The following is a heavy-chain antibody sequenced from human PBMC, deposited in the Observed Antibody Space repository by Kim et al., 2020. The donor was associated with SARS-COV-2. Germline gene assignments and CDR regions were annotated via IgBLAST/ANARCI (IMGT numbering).Heavy chain of an antibody. V-gene: IGHV1-69*04. CDR3: ARALGDDFWSGYYANSYGMDV. CDR1: GGTFSSYA. J-gene: IGHJ6*02. D-gene: IGHD3-3*01. CDR2: IIPILGIA. Sequence: SVKVSCKASGGTFSSYAISWVRQAPGQGLEWMGRIIPILGIANYAQKFQGRVTITADKSTSTAYMELSSLRSEDTAVYYCARALGDDFWSGYYANSYGMDVWGQGTTVTVSS.